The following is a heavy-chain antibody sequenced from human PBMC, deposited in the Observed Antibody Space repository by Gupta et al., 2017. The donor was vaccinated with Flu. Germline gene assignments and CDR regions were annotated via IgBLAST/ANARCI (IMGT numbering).Heavy chain of an antibody. CDR1: GDSITSGDYY. CDR2: IYASGAT. J-gene: IGHJ5*01. D-gene: IGHD2-15*01. CDR3: ARIRSGGNWFDS. V-gene: IGHV4-61*02. Sequence: QVRLQESGPGLVKPLQTLSLTCTVSGDSITSGDYYWNWVRQPAGKGLEWIGLIYASGATYYNAALNGRVTMSIQTSKNQLSLKLISMTAADTAVYYCARIRSGGNWFDSWGQGTLVTVSS.